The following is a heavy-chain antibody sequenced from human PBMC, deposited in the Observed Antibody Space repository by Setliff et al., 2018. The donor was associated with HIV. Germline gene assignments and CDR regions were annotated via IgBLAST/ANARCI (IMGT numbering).Heavy chain of an antibody. CDR1: GDSISSSSYY. D-gene: IGHD2-2*01. CDR3: ASRVLGYCRSTSCLNWFDP. J-gene: IGHJ5*02. Sequence: SETLSLTCSVSGDSISSSSYYWGWIRQPPGKGLEWIGSIYYSGSTYYNPSLKSRVTISVDTSKNQVSLKLSSVTAADTAVYYCASRVLGYCRSTSCLNWFDPWGQGTLVTVSS. CDR2: IYYSGST. V-gene: IGHV4-39*01.